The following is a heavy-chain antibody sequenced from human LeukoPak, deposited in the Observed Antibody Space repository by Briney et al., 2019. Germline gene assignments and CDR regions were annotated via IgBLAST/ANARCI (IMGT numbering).Heavy chain of an antibody. D-gene: IGHD3-10*01. CDR2: ISYDGTKT. J-gene: IGHJ4*02. V-gene: IGHV3-30*04. CDR3: EREWFGESN. Sequence: GGSLRLSCAPSGFTFSSSNMHWVRQSPGKGLEWLALISYDGTKTYYAEPVKGRFTVSRDNSKNTLFLQMNSLSAEDTAIYYCEREWFGESNWGQGARVTVSS. CDR1: GFTFSSSN.